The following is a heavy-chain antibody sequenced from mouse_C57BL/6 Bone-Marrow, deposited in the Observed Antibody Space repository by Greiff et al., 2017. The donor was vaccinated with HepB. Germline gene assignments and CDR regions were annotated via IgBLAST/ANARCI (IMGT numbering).Heavy chain of an antibody. CDR1: GFTFSTYG. CDR3: TRLAYYYDSEGFAY. Sequence: DVMLVESGGDLVKPGGSLKLSCAASGFTFSTYGMSWVRQTPDKRLEWVATVSTGGGYTYYPDSVKGRFTISRDNAKNTLYLQMSVLKSEDTAMFYCTRLAYYYDSEGFAYWGQGTLVTVSA. D-gene: IGHD1-1*01. V-gene: IGHV5-6*02. CDR2: VSTGGGYT. J-gene: IGHJ3*01.